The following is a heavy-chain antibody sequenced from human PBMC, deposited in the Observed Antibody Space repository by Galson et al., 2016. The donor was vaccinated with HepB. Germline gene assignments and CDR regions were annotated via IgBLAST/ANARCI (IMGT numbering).Heavy chain of an antibody. D-gene: IGHD3-16*01. CDR3: AAYYYVWHFDL. CDR1: GYRLSELS. Sequence: SCKVSGYRLSELSMHWVRQAPGKGLEWMGGFDPEHGETIFTQKFQGRVTVTEDTSTDTAYMDLSSLRSDDTAVYYCAAYYYVWHFDLWGRGTLVTVSS. J-gene: IGHJ2*01. V-gene: IGHV1-24*01. CDR2: FDPEHGET.